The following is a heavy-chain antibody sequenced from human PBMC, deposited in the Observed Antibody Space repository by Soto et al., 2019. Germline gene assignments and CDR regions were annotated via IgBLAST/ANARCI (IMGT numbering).Heavy chain of an antibody. J-gene: IGHJ6*03. V-gene: IGHV4-59*08. CDR1: GGSISSYY. CDR3: ARSGDYTNYYYYYMDV. CDR2: VYYSGRT. Sequence: SETLSLTCTVSGGSISSYYWSWIRQPPGKGLEWIGYVYYSGRTNYNPSLESRVTISVATSENQFSLRLSSVTAADSAAYYCARSGDYTNYYYYYMDVWGKGTTVTVYS. D-gene: IGHD4-17*01.